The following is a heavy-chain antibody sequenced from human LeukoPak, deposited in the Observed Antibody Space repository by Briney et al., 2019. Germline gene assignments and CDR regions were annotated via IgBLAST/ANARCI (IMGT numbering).Heavy chain of an antibody. J-gene: IGHJ6*03. V-gene: IGHV4-59*01. Sequence: PSETLSLTCTVSGGSISSYYWSWIRQPPGKGLEWIGYIYYSGSTNYNPSLKSRVTISVDTFKNQFSLKLSSVTAADTAVYYCARAPCSSTSCYPYYYYMDVWGKGTTVTVSS. D-gene: IGHD2-2*01. CDR1: GGSISSYY. CDR3: ARAPCSSTSCYPYYYYMDV. CDR2: IYYSGST.